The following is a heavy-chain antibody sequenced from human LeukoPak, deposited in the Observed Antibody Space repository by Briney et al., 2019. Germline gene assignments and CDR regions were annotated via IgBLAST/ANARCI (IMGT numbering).Heavy chain of an antibody. Sequence: ASVKVSCKASGYTFTGYYMHWVRQAPGQGLEWMGWINPNSGGTNYAQKFQGRVTMTRDTSISTAYMELSRLRSDDTAVYYCAIPSANYYDSSGPGGGVAFDIWGQGTMVTVSS. CDR1: GYTFTGYY. CDR3: AIPSANYYDSSGPGGGVAFDI. CDR2: INPNSGGT. J-gene: IGHJ3*02. D-gene: IGHD3-22*01. V-gene: IGHV1-2*02.